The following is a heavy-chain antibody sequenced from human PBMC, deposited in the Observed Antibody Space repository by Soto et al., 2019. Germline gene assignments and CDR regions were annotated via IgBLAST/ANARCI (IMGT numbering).Heavy chain of an antibody. D-gene: IGHD3-16*01. V-gene: IGHV3-48*03. J-gene: IGHJ3*01. CDR3: ARDRVAELGNFPDDFDF. CDR2: ISSSGSTK. CDR1: GFTFSSYD. Sequence: GGSLRLSCAASGFTFSSYDMSWVRQAPGKGLEWVSYISSSGSTKYYADSVKGRFTISRDNAKNTLYLQMNSLRAEDTAVYYCARDRVAELGNFPDDFDFWGQGTMVTVSS.